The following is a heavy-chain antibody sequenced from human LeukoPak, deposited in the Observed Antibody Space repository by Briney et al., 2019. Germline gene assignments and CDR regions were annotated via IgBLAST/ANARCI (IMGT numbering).Heavy chain of an antibody. CDR3: ARVGGGGYFDY. J-gene: IGHJ4*02. V-gene: IGHV4-59*08. CDR1: GGSITNYY. D-gene: IGHD3-16*01. Sequence: PSETLSLTCTVSGGSITNYYWTWIRQPPGKGLEWIGYIHYSGSTNYNPSLRSRVTISVDTSKNQFSLKLSSVTAADTAVYYCARVGGGGYFDYWGQGTLVTVSS. CDR2: IHYSGST.